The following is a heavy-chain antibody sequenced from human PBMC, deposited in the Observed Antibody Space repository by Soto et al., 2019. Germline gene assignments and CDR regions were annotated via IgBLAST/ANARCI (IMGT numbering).Heavy chain of an antibody. CDR1: GASIRSNNYY. Sequence: SETLSLTCSVSGASIRSNNYYWGWIRQPPGRGLEWIGSILYSGSTYYNPSLKSRGDISADTSKNQISLRLTSVTAADTAVYFCVILDTTTTTILNYWGQGALVTVSS. CDR2: ILYSGST. V-gene: IGHV4-39*01. CDR3: VILDTTTTTILNY. J-gene: IGHJ4*02. D-gene: IGHD4-17*01.